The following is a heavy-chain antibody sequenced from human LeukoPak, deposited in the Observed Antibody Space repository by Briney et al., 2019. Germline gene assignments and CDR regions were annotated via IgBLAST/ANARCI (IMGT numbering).Heavy chain of an antibody. CDR2: INSDGITT. J-gene: IGHJ4*02. Sequence: PGGSLRLSCAASGFTFSSYWMHWVRQAPGKGLVWVSRINSDGITTSYADSVKGRFTISRDNAKNTLYLQMNSLRAEDTAVYYCARTYYDILTGYNPYFDYWGQGILVTVSS. D-gene: IGHD3-9*01. CDR3: ARTYYDILTGYNPYFDY. V-gene: IGHV3-74*01. CDR1: GFTFSSYW.